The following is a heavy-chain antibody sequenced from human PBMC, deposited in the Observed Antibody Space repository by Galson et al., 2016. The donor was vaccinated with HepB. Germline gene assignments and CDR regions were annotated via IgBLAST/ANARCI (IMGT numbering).Heavy chain of an antibody. CDR3: ARQVGATSLSN. CDR2: INPNSGGT. Sequence: SVKVSCKASGYTFTEYYMHWVRQAPGQGLEWMGWINPNSGGTNYAQNFQDWVTMTRDTSISTAFMELSRLRSDDTAVYYCARQVGATSLSNWGQGTLVTVSS. J-gene: IGHJ4*02. D-gene: IGHD1-26*01. V-gene: IGHV1-2*04. CDR1: GYTFTEYY.